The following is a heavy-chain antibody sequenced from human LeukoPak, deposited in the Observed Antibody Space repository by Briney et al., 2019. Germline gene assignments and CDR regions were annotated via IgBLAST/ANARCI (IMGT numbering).Heavy chain of an antibody. CDR2: ISWNSGSI. J-gene: IGHJ4*02. D-gene: IGHD5-18*01. CDR1: GFTFDDYA. Sequence: GGSLRLSCAASGFTFDDYAMHWVRQAPGKGLEWVSGISWNSGSISYADSVKGRFTISRDNAKNSLYLQMNSLRAEDTAVYYCARDRGWLQHDYWGQGTLVTVSS. CDR3: ARDRGWLQHDY. V-gene: IGHV3-9*01.